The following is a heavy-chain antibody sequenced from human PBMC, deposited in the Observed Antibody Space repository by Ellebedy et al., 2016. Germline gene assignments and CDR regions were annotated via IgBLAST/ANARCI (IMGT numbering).Heavy chain of an antibody. CDR2: ISSSSAYI. CDR1: GFTFSSYT. Sequence: GGSLRLSCAASGFTFSSYTMNWVRQTPGKGLEWVSSISSSSAYIYYVDSVKGRFTISRDNAKNTLYLQMHSLRAEDTAVYYCARDALSCGGDCYGKDYWGQGTLVTVSS. D-gene: IGHD2-21*02. V-gene: IGHV3-21*01. J-gene: IGHJ4*02. CDR3: ARDALSCGGDCYGKDY.